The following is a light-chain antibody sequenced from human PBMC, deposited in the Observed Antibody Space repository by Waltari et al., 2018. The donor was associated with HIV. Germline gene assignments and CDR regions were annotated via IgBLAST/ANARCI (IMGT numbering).Light chain of an antibody. CDR2: EVS. CDR1: SRDVGSYTL. CDR3: CSYIPSGTWV. Sequence: QSALTQPASVSGPPGQSITISCTGTSRDVGSYTLVSWYLHHPGKAPNPMIYEVSKRPSGVSDRFSGSKSGNTASLTISGLQAEDEADYYCCSYIPSGTWVFGGGTKLTVL. J-gene: IGLJ3*02. V-gene: IGLV2-23*02.